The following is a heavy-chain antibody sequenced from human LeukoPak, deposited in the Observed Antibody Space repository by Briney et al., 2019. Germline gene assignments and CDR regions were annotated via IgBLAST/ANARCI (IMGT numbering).Heavy chain of an antibody. Sequence: PGGSLRLSCAASGFSFSYAWMNWVRQAPGKGLEWVGLIKRKTDGGTTDYAAPVKGRFTISRDDSKNMLYLQMNSLKTVDTAVYYCTTYAHSSGWSWGQGTLVTVSS. CDR3: TTYAHSSGWS. J-gene: IGHJ5*02. CDR1: GFSFSYAW. D-gene: IGHD6-19*01. CDR2: IKRKTDGGTT. V-gene: IGHV3-15*01.